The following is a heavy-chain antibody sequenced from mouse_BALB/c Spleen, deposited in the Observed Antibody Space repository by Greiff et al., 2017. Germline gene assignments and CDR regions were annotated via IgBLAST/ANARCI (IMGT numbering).Heavy chain of an antibody. CDR2: ISSGSSTI. CDR3: ARDDYGSSSRGYAMDY. D-gene: IGHD1-1*01. J-gene: IGHJ4*01. Sequence: EVKLVESGGGLVQPGGSRKLSCAASGFTFSSFGMHWVRQAPEKGLEWVAYISSGSSTIYYADTMKGRFTISRDNPKNTLFLQMTSLRSEDTAMYYCARDDYGSSSRGYAMDYWGQGTSVTVSS. V-gene: IGHV5-17*02. CDR1: GFTFSSFG.